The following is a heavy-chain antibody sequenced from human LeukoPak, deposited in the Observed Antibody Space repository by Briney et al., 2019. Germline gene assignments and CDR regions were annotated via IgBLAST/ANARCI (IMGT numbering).Heavy chain of an antibody. CDR2: IYHSGST. CDR1: GGSISIYY. CDR3: ARVGRYYYGSGSEEF. D-gene: IGHD3-10*01. J-gene: IGHJ4*02. Sequence: SETLSLTCTVSGGSISIYYWTWIRQPPGKGLEWIGYIYHSGSTYYNPSLKSRVTISVDTSKNQFSLKLSSVTAADTAVYYCARVGRYYYGSGSEEFWGQGTLVTVSS. V-gene: IGHV4-59*08.